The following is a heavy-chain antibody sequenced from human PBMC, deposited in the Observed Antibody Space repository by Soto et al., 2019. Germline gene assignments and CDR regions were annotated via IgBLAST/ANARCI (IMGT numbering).Heavy chain of an antibody. CDR1: GYTFTSYG. D-gene: IGHD3-10*01. V-gene: IGHV1-18*04. J-gene: IGHJ4*02. CDR2: ISAYNGNT. CDR3: ARDRSKYYGSGRNPPYY. Sequence: ASVKVSCKASGYTFTSYGTSWVRQAPGQGLEWMGWISAYNGNTNYAQKLQGRVTMTTDTSTSTAYMELRSLRSDDTAVYYCARDRSKYYGSGRNPPYYWGQGTLVTVSS.